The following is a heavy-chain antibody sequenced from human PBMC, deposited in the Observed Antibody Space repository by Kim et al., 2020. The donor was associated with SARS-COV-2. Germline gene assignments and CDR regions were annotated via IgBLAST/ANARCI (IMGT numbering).Heavy chain of an antibody. CDR2: ISAYNGNT. CDR3: ARDWGLWFGELLQPGYYYGMDV. V-gene: IGHV1-18*04. CDR1: GYTFTSYG. Sequence: ASVKVSCKASGYTFTSYGISWVRQAPGQGLEWMGWISAYNGNTNYAQKLQGRVTMTTDTSTSTAYMELRSLRSDDTAVYYCARDWGLWFGELLQPGYYYGMDVWGQGTTVTVSS. J-gene: IGHJ6*02. D-gene: IGHD3-10*01.